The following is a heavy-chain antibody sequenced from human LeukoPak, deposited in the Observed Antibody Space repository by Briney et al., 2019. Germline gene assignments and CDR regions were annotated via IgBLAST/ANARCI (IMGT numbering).Heavy chain of an antibody. CDR3: ARGSRRGPDFDY. CDR2: IYTSGST. V-gene: IGHV4-4*07. CDR1: GGSISSYY. J-gene: IGHJ4*02. Sequence: SETLSLTCTVSGGSISSYYWSWIRQPAGKGLEWIGRIYTSGSTNYNPSLKSRVTMSVDTSENQFSLRLSSVTAADTAVYYCARGSRRGPDFDYWGQGTLVTVSS.